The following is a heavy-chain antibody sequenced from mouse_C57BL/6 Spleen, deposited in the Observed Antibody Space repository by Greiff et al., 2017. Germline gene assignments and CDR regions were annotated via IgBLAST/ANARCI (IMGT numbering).Heavy chain of an antibody. V-gene: IGHV1-69*01. D-gene: IGHD3-1*01. CDR1: GYTFTSYW. Sequence: QVQLQQPGAELVMPGASVKLSCKASGYTFTSYWMHWVKQRPGQGLEWIGEIDPSDSYTNYNQKFKGKSTLTVDKSSSTAYMQLSSLTSEDSAVYDCARGGSMDYWGQGTSVTVSS. CDR2: IDPSDSYT. CDR3: ARGGSMDY. J-gene: IGHJ4*01.